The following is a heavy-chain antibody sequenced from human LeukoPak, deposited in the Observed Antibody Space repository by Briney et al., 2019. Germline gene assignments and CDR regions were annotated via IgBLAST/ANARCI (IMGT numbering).Heavy chain of an antibody. CDR2: ISWDGGST. V-gene: IGHV3-43D*03. CDR1: GFTFDDYA. J-gene: IGHJ6*03. D-gene: IGHD5-24*01. CDR3: AKDKMATIDSYYYYMDV. Sequence: GGSLRLSCAASGFTFDDYAMHWVRQAPGKGLEWVSLISWDGGSTYYADSVKGRFTISRDNSKSSLYLQMNSLRAEDTALYYCAKDKMATIDSYYYYMDVWGKGTTVTVSS.